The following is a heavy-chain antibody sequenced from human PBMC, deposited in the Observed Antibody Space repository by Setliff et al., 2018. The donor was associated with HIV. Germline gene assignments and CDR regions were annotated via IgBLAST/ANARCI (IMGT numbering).Heavy chain of an antibody. Sequence: SETLSLTCTVSGGSISSYYWSWIRQPPGKGLEWIGYVQYVGPANYNPSLQSRPTLSIDTSKNQFSLKLISVTAADTAVYYCARGEPPASRSGLLYWGQGMLVTVSS. CDR2: VQYVGPA. D-gene: IGHD3-22*01. CDR1: GGSISSYY. V-gene: IGHV4-59*01. J-gene: IGHJ4*02. CDR3: ARGEPPASRSGLLY.